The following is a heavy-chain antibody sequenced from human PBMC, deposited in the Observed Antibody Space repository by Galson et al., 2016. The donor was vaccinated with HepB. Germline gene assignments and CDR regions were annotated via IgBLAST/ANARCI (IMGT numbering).Heavy chain of an antibody. J-gene: IGHJ4*02. CDR2: ISSSSTYT. D-gene: IGHD4-17*01. CDR3: ATRGATVTSFDH. CDR1: GFNFSDYY. Sequence: SLRLSCAASGFNFSDYYMTWIRQAPGKGLEWVSYISSSSTYTNYADSVKGRFTVSRDNAKNSLYLQMNSLRDENMAVYYCATRGATVTSFDHWGLGTLVTVSS. V-gene: IGHV3-11*03.